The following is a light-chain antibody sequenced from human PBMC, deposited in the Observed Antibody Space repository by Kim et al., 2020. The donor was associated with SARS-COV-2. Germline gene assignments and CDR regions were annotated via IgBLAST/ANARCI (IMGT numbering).Light chain of an antibody. V-gene: IGKV3-20*01. Sequence: SPGERATLSCRASQSVRSNYLAWYQQKPGQAPRLLIYTASNRATGIPDRFRGSGSGTDFTLTISRLEPEDFAVYYCQQYCSSPRTFGQGTKVEIK. J-gene: IGKJ1*01. CDR3: QQYCSSPRT. CDR1: QSVRSNY. CDR2: TAS.